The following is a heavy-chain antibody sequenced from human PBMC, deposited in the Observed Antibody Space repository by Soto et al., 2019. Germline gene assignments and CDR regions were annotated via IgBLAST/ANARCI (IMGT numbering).Heavy chain of an antibody. D-gene: IGHD6-19*01. Sequence: QVQLVESGGGVVQPGRSLRLSCAASGFTFSSYGMHWVRQAPGKGLEWVAVIWYDGSNKYYADSVKGRFTISRDNSKNTLYLKMNSLRAEDTAVYYCARGRGYSSGWQTYFDYWGQGTLVTVSS. CDR3: ARGRGYSSGWQTYFDY. V-gene: IGHV3-33*01. CDR2: IWYDGSNK. J-gene: IGHJ4*02. CDR1: GFTFSSYG.